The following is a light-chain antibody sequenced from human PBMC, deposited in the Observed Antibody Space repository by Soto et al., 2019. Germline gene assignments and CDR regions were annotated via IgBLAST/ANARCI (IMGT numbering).Light chain of an antibody. J-gene: IGKJ4*01. CDR1: QSVNSN. Sequence: EIVMTQSPGTLSVSPGERATLSCSASQSVNSNLAWYQQKPGQAPRILIYGASTRATAIPARFSGSGSGTEFTLIFSSLQSEDFAVYYCQQYNDWPRTFGGGTKVDIK. V-gene: IGKV3-15*01. CDR2: GAS. CDR3: QQYNDWPRT.